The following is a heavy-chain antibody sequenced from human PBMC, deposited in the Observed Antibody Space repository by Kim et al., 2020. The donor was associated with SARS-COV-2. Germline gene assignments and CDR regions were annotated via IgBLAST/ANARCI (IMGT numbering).Heavy chain of an antibody. D-gene: IGHD5-18*01. V-gene: IGHV3-74*01. Sequence: GGSLRLSCAASGFTFSSYWMHWVRQAPGKGLVWVSRINSDGSSTSYADSVKGRFTISRDNAKNTLYLQMNSLRAEDTAVYDCANDLKSYGWFDPWGQGTLVTVSS. J-gene: IGHJ5*02. CDR2: INSDGSST. CDR3: ANDLKSYGWFDP. CDR1: GFTFSSYW.